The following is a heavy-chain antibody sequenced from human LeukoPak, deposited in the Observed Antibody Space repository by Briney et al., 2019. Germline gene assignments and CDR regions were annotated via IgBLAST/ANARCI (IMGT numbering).Heavy chain of an antibody. Sequence: PGGSLRLSCAASGFTFSDHYMSWIRQAPGKGLEWVSYISSSGSTIYYADSVKGRFTISRDNAKNSLYLQMNSLRAEDTAVYYCARDRYCSSTSCSYYYYYGMDVWGQGTTVTVSS. CDR2: ISSSGSTI. D-gene: IGHD2-2*01. J-gene: IGHJ6*02. CDR3: ARDRYCSSTSCSYYYYYGMDV. V-gene: IGHV3-11*01. CDR1: GFTFSDHY.